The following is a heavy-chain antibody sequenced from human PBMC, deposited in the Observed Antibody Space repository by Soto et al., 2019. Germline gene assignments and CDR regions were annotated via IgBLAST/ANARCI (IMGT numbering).Heavy chain of an antibody. V-gene: IGHV1-3*01. CDR1: GYTFTSYA. CDR3: ARVELWFGGFDA. Sequence: ASVKVSCKASGYTFTSYAMHWVRQAPGQRLEWMGWINAGNGNTKYSQKFQGRVTITRDTSASTAYMELSSLRSEDTAVYYCARVELWFGGFDAWGQGTLVTVSS. J-gene: IGHJ5*02. D-gene: IGHD3-10*01. CDR2: INAGNGNT.